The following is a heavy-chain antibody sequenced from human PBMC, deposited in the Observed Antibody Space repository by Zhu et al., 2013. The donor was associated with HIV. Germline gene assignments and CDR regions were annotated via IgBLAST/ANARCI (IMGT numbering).Heavy chain of an antibody. CDR3: AKGRISTLNTPRDFDY. CDR1: GFTFNTYG. CDR2: IAGSGDST. J-gene: IGHJ4*02. V-gene: IGHV3-23*01. D-gene: IGHD2-15*01. Sequence: EVQLLESGGGLVPPGGSLRLSCAASGFTFNTYGMSWVRQAPGKGLEWVSAIAGSGDSTYYADSVEGRFTISRDNSKNTLSLQMNGLGAEDTAVYYCAKGRISTLNTPRDFDYWAREPWSPSLQ.